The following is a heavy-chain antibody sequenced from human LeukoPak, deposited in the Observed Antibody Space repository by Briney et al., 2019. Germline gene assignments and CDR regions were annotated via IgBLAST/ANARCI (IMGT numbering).Heavy chain of an antibody. Sequence: GGSLRLSCAASGFTVSSYSMSWVRQAPGEGLGWVSAISGSGGSTYYADSVKGRFTISRDNSKNTLYLQMNSLRAEDTAVYYCAKDANSGYDWVPFYYWGQGTLVTVSS. CDR2: ISGSGGST. CDR1: GFTVSSYS. CDR3: AKDANSGYDWVPFYY. D-gene: IGHD5-12*01. V-gene: IGHV3-23*01. J-gene: IGHJ4*02.